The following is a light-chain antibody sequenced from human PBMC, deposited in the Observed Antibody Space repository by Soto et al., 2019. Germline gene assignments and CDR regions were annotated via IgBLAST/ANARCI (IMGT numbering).Light chain of an antibody. CDR3: QQYGSSRGT. CDR2: GAS. V-gene: IGKV3-20*01. Sequence: EIVFTQSPGTLSLSQGERATLSCTASQSVSSREVAWYQQKPGQAPRLLIYGASSRATGIPNRFSGSGSGTDFTLTISRLEPEDFAVYYCQQYGSSRGTFGQGTKVDIK. J-gene: IGKJ1*01. CDR1: QSVSSRE.